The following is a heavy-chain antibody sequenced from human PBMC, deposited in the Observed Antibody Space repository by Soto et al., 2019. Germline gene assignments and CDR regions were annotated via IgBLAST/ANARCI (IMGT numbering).Heavy chain of an antibody. V-gene: IGHV4-30-2*01. D-gene: IGHD3-10*01. CDR1: GGSLSGTSNS. Sequence: TLSLTCAVSGGSLSGTSNSWSWIRQPPGKGLEWIGYIYRSGSSYYTPSLRSRVTMSVDRSKNQFSLKLTSVTAADTAVYYCARGGGTDYYGSGNPFSFDYWGQGTRVTVSS. CDR3: ARGGGTDYYGSGNPFSFDY. J-gene: IGHJ4*02. CDR2: IYRSGSS.